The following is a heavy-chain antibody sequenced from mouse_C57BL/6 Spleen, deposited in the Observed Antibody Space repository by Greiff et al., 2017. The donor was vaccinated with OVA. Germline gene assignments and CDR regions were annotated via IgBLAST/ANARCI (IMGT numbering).Heavy chain of an antibody. CDR1: GYAFSSSW. J-gene: IGHJ4*01. Sequence: VQLQQSGPELVKPGASVKISCKASGYAFSSSWMNWVKQRPGKGLEWIGRIYPGDGDTNYNGKFKGKATLTADKSSSTAYMQLSSLTSEDSAVYFCARNTVVATDYAMDYWGQGTSVTVSS. CDR2: IYPGDGDT. CDR3: ARNTVVATDYAMDY. V-gene: IGHV1-82*01. D-gene: IGHD1-1*01.